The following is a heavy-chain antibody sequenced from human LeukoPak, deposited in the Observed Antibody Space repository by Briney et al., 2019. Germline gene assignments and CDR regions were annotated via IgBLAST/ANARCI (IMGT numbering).Heavy chain of an antibody. CDR1: GFSLSSYW. D-gene: IGHD4-17*01. CDR2: INSDGTTT. CDR3: ARDLGVTTY. V-gene: IGHV3-74*01. J-gene: IGHJ4*02. Sequence: PGESLRLSCAASGFSLSSYWMHWVRQVPGKGLAWVSRINSDGTTTNYADSVKGRFTISRDNAKSTLYLQMSSLRVDDTAVYYCARDLGVTTYWGRGTLVTVSS.